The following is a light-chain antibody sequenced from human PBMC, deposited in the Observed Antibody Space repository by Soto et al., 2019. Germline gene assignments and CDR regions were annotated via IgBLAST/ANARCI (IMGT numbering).Light chain of an antibody. CDR2: GAS. J-gene: IGKJ3*01. CDR1: QVISSSY. V-gene: IGKV3-20*01. Sequence: EIVLTQSPGTLSLSPGERATLSCRASQVISSSYLGWYQQKPGQAPRLLIYGASSRATGIPDRFSGSGSGTDFTLTISRLEPDDFAVCYCQQYGRPTTSGPGTKVDIK. CDR3: QQYGRPTT.